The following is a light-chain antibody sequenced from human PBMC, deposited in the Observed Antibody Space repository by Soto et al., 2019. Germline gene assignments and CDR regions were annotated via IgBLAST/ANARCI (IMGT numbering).Light chain of an antibody. V-gene: IGKV3-15*01. CDR2: GAS. CDR1: QSVSSN. CDR3: QQYNKWPPHT. J-gene: IGKJ2*01. Sequence: EIVMTQSPATLSVSPGERATLSCRASQSVSSNLAWYQQKPGQAPRLVIYGASTRATGIPARFSGSGSGTEFTHTISSLQSEDFAVYYCQQYNKWPPHTFGQGTKLEIK.